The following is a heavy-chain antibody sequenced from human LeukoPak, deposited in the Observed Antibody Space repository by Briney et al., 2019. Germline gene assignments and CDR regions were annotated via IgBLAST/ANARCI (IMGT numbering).Heavy chain of an antibody. V-gene: IGHV3-23*01. J-gene: IGHJ4*02. Sequence: GGSLRLSCAASGFTFSRYAMTWVRQAPGKGLDWVSGISGGGVSTYYADTVKGRFTISRDNSKNTLYLQMNSLRAEDTAVYYCAKSDLAYCGGDCYSDYWGQGTLVTVSS. CDR1: GFTFSRYA. CDR3: AKSDLAYCGGDCYSDY. D-gene: IGHD2-21*01. CDR2: ISGGGVST.